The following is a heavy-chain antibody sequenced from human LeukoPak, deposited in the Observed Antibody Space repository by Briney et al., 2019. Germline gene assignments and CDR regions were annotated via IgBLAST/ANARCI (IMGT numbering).Heavy chain of an antibody. CDR1: GFTFSSYN. D-gene: IGHD3-22*01. V-gene: IGHV3-21*01. CDR2: ITSGSSYI. Sequence: PGGSLRLSCAASGFTFSSYNMNWVRQAPGKGLEWVSSITSGSSYIYYADSVKGRFTISRDNAKNSLYLQMNSLRAEDTAVYYCGSSGYWHSHFDYWGQGTLVTVSS. J-gene: IGHJ4*02. CDR3: GSSGYWHSHFDY.